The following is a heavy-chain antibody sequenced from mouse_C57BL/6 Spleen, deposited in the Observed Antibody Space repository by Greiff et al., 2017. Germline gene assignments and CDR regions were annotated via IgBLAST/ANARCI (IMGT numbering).Heavy chain of an antibody. CDR1: GFTFSNYW. CDR3: TEGGLDY. V-gene: IGHV6-3*01. CDR2: IRLKADNYAK. J-gene: IGHJ2*01. D-gene: IGHD1-1*02. Sequence: EVMLVESGGGLVQPGGSMKLSCAASGFTFSNYWMNWVRQSPEKGLEWVAQIRLKADNYAKHDAESVKGRFTISRDDSKSSVYLQMNNLRAADSGIYYCTEGGLDYWGQGTTLTVSS.